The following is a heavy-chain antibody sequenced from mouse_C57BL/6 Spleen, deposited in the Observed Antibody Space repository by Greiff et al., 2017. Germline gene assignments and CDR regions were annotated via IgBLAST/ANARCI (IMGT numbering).Heavy chain of an antibody. CDR2: IYPGSGST. J-gene: IGHJ2*01. Sequence: QVQLQQPGAELVKPGASVKMSCKASGYTFTSYWITWVKQRPGQGLEWIGDIYPGSGSTNYNEKFKRKATLTVDTSSSTAYMQLSSLTSEDSAVYYCARGLYYYGSSSYYFDYWGQGTTLTVSS. V-gene: IGHV1-55*01. CDR1: GYTFTSYW. D-gene: IGHD1-1*01. CDR3: ARGLYYYGSSSYYFDY.